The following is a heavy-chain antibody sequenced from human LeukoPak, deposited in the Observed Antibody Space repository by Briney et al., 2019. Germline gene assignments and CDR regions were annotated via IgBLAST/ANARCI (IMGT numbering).Heavy chain of an antibody. V-gene: IGHV3-7*01. J-gene: IGHJ4*02. CDR2: INPDGSQK. CDR3: AAWTDRGYNF. D-gene: IGHD5-24*01. Sequence: GESLRLSCAASGFTFSSSWMNWVRQAPGNGLEWVANINPDGSQKRFVDSVMGRFTMSRDNAKNSLYLQMNSLRVEDTAVFYCAAWTDRGYNFWGPGTLVTVSS. CDR1: GFTFSSSW.